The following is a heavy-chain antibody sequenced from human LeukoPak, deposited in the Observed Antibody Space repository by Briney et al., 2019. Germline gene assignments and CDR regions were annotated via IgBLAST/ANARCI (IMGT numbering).Heavy chain of an antibody. D-gene: IGHD1-26*01. J-gene: IGHJ3*02. Sequence: PSGTLSLTCAVSGGSISSSNWWSWVRQPPGKGLEWIGEIYHSGSTNYNPSLRSRVTISVDKSKNQFSLKLSSVTAADTAVYYCARDSIVGASSAFDIWGQGTMVTVSS. V-gene: IGHV4-4*02. CDR3: ARDSIVGASSAFDI. CDR2: IYHSGST. CDR1: GGSISSSNW.